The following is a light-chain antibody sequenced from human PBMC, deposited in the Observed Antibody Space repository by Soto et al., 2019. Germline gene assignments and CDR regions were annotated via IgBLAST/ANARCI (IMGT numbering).Light chain of an antibody. Sequence: DIVLTQSPGTLSLSPGETATLSCRASESVDIKFLAWYQQRPGQAPRLLIYAASSRATGIPDRFSGSGSGTDFTLTISRLEPEDFAVYYCQQYGTSPRTFGQGTKVDIK. J-gene: IGKJ1*01. CDR1: ESVDIKF. V-gene: IGKV3-20*01. CDR2: AAS. CDR3: QQYGTSPRT.